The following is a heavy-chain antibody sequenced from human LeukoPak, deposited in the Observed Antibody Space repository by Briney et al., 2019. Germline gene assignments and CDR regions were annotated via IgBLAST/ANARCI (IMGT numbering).Heavy chain of an antibody. Sequence: ASVKVSCKASGYTFTGYYMHWVRQAPGQGLEWMGWISAYNGNTNYAQKLQGRVTKTTDTSTSTAYMELRSLRSDDTAVYYCARDSSGSLPFDYWGQGTLVTVSS. CDR1: GYTFTGYY. CDR2: ISAYNGNT. V-gene: IGHV1-18*04. CDR3: ARDSSGSLPFDY. D-gene: IGHD6-19*01. J-gene: IGHJ4*02.